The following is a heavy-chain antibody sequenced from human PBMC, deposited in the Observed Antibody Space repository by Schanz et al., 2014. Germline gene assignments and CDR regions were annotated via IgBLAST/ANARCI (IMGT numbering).Heavy chain of an antibody. J-gene: IGHJ4*02. CDR1: GYTFTGHH. CDR2: ISAYNGNT. D-gene: IGHD6-19*01. V-gene: IGHV1-18*04. Sequence: QVQLVQSGAEVKKPGASVKVSCKASGYTFTGHHMHWVRQAPGQGLEWMGWISAYNGNTNYAQKLQGRVTMTTDTSTSTAYMELRSLRSDDTAVYYCARGGYSSGWYDRDIAHFDYWGQGSLVTVTS. CDR3: ARGGYSSGWYDRDIAHFDY.